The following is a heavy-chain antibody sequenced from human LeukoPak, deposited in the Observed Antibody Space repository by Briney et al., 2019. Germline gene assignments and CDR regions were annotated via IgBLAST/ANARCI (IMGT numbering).Heavy chain of an antibody. V-gene: IGHV3-30-3*01. CDR3: ARANGYNHWYFDY. CDR1: GFTFSSYA. CDR2: ISYDGSNK. D-gene: IGHD5-24*01. Sequence: GGSLRLSCAASGFTFSSYAMHWVRQAPGKGLEWVAVISYDGSNKYYADSVKGRFTISRDNSKNTLYLQMNSLRAEDTAVYYCARANGYNHWYFDYWGQGTLVTVSS. J-gene: IGHJ4*02.